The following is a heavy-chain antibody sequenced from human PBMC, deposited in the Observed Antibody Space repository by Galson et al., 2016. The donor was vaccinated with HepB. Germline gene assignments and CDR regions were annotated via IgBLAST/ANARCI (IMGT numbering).Heavy chain of an antibody. V-gene: IGHV4-4*07. CDR2: IYVSGSI. Sequence: SETLSLTCKVSGVSISSYYWNWIRQPAGKGLEWIGRIYVSGSISYNPSLKSRLTMSIDTSKNHFSLTLTSVTAAVTAVYYCARDLQFFSSNWFDPWGQGTLVTVSS. D-gene: IGHD5-24*01. CDR1: GVSISSYY. CDR3: ARDLQFFSSNWFDP. J-gene: IGHJ5*02.